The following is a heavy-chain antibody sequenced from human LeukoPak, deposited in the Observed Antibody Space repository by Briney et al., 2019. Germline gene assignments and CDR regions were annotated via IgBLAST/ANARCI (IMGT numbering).Heavy chain of an antibody. V-gene: IGHV4-34*01. CDR3: ARRRITMVRGVTKRVDYFDY. CDR2: INHSGST. J-gene: IGHJ4*02. Sequence: PSETLSLTCAVYGGSFSGYYWSWIRQPPGKGLEWIGEINHSGSTNYNPSLKSRVTISVDTSKNQFSLKLSSVTAADTAVYYCARRRITMVRGVTKRVDYFDYWGQGTLVTVSS. CDR1: GGSFSGYY. D-gene: IGHD3-10*01.